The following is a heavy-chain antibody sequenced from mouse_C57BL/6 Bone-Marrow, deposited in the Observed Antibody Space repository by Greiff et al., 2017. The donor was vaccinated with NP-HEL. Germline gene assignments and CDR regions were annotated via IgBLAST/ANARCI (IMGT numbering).Heavy chain of an antibody. Sequence: EVKLMESGGGLVKPGGSLKLSCAASGFTFSSYAMSWVRQTPEKRLEWVATISDGGSYTYYPDNVKGRFTISRDNAKNNLYLQMSHLKSEDTAMYYCAREGLGFFDYWGRGTTLTVSS. CDR2: ISDGGSYT. V-gene: IGHV5-4*01. D-gene: IGHD3-3*01. CDR3: AREGLGFFDY. CDR1: GFTFSSYA. J-gene: IGHJ2*01.